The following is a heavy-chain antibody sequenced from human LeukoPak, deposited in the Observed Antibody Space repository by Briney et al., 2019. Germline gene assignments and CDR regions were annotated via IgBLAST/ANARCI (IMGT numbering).Heavy chain of an antibody. Sequence: PGGSLRLSCAASGFTFSNYAMSWVRQAPRKGLEWVSGITRAEGSTYYADSVKGRFTISVDNSKNTLYLQMNRLRAEDTAVYYCAKRLAVVGKWYFDYWGQGTLVTVSS. V-gene: IGHV3-23*01. CDR1: GFTFSNYA. CDR2: ITRAEGST. CDR3: AKRLAVVGKWYFDY. J-gene: IGHJ4*02. D-gene: IGHD6-19*01.